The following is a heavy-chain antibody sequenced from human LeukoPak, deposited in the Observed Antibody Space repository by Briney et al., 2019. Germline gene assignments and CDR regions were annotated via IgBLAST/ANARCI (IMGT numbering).Heavy chain of an antibody. J-gene: IGHJ4*02. D-gene: IGHD2-2*01. Sequence: PGGSLRLSCAASGFTVSSNEMSWVRQAPGKGLEWVSSISGGSTYYADSVKGRFTISRDNSKNTLYLQMNSLRAEDTAVYYCAKDLGYCSSTSCSGFDYWGQGTLVTVSS. CDR1: GFTVSSNE. V-gene: IGHV3-38-3*01. CDR3: AKDLGYCSSTSCSGFDY. CDR2: ISGGST.